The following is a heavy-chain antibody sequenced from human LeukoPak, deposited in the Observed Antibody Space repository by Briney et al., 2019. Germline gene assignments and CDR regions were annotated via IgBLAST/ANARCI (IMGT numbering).Heavy chain of an antibody. CDR2: INPNSGGT. CDR3: ARPFTDGTYGDAGNWFDP. Sequence: ASVKVSCKASGYTFTGYYMHWVRQAPGQGLEWMGWINPNSGGTNYAQKFQGRVTMTRDTSISTAYMELSRLRSDDTAVYYCARPFTDGTYGDAGNWFDPWGQGTLVTVSS. V-gene: IGHV1-2*02. D-gene: IGHD4-17*01. CDR1: GYTFTGYY. J-gene: IGHJ5*02.